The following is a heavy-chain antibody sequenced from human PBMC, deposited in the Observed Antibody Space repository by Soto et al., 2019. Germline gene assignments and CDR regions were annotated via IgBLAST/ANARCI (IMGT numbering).Heavy chain of an antibody. CDR1: GYTFTSYY. Sequence: QVQLVQSGAEVKKPGASVKVSCKASGYTFTSYYMHWVRQAPGQGLEWMGIINPSGGSTSYAQKFQGRVTMTRDTCTSTVYMELSSLRSEDTAVYYWARAVGSYSGHDYWGQGTLVTVSS. CDR2: INPSGGST. CDR3: ARAVGSYSGHDY. V-gene: IGHV1-46*01. J-gene: IGHJ4*02. D-gene: IGHD1-26*01.